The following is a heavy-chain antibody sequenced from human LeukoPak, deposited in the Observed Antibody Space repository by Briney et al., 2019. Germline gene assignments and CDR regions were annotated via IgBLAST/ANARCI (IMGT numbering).Heavy chain of an antibody. V-gene: IGHV3-74*01. CDR3: ARPKGLAPYGMDV. Sequence: GGSLRLSCAASGFTFSSYWMHWVRQAPGKGLVWVSRTNSDGSSTSYADPVKGRFTISRDNAKNTLYLQMNSLRAEDTAVYYCARPKGLAPYGMDVWGQGTTVTVSS. CDR1: GFTFSSYW. CDR2: TNSDGSST. D-gene: IGHD3-16*01. J-gene: IGHJ6*02.